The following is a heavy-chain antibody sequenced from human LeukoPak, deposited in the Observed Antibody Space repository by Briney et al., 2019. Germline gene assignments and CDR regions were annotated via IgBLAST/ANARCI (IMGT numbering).Heavy chain of an antibody. J-gene: IGHJ6*02. Sequence: GGSLRLSCAASGFTFSSYGMHWVRKAPGKGLEWVAVISYDGSNKYYADSVKGRFTISRDNSKNTLYLQMNSLRAEDTAVYYCAKNTRDYYYYGMDVWGQGTTVTVSS. D-gene: IGHD2-2*02. CDR3: AKNTRDYYYYGMDV. CDR1: GFTFSSYG. V-gene: IGHV3-30*18. CDR2: ISYDGSNK.